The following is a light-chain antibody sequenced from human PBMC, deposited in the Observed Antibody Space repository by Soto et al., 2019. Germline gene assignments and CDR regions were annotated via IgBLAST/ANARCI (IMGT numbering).Light chain of an antibody. V-gene: IGLV1-44*01. Sequence: QSVLTQPPSASVTPGQRVTISCSGSSSNIGSNTVSWYQHLPGTAPKLLIYSNNQRPSGVPDRFSGSKSGTSASLAISGLQSEDEADYHCAAWDDSLNGYVFGTGTKLTVL. CDR2: SNN. J-gene: IGLJ1*01. CDR1: SSNIGSNT. CDR3: AAWDDSLNGYV.